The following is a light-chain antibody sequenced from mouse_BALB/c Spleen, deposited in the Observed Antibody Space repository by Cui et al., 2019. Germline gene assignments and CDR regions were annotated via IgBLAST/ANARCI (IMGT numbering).Light chain of an antibody. CDR3: QHFWSTPPT. Sequence: DIQMTQSPASLSASVGETVTITCRASGNIPNYLAWYQQKQGKYPQLLVYNAKTLADGVPSRFSGSGSGTQYSLKINSLQPEDFGSYYCQHFWSTPPTFGAGTKLGLK. V-gene: IGKV12-41*01. CDR2: NAK. J-gene: IGKJ5*01. CDR1: GNIPNY.